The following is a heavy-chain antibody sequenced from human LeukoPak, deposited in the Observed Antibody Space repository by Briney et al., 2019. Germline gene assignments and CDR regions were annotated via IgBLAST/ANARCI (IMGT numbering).Heavy chain of an antibody. J-gene: IGHJ4*02. CDR3: ARDYDYVSGSSRYDYFDY. D-gene: IGHD3-16*02. CDR1: GFTFSSYW. V-gene: IGHV3-7*05. CDR2: IKEDVGEK. Sequence: PGGSLRLSCAASGFTFSSYWMTWVRQAPGKGPEWVANIKEDVGEKYYVDSVKGRFSISRDNAKKSLYLQMNSLRAEDPAVYYCARDYDYVSGSSRYDYFDYWGQGTLVTVSS.